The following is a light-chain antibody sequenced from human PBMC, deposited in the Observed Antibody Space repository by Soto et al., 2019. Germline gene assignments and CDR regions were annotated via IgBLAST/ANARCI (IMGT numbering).Light chain of an antibody. Sequence: QAAASVSASVGARVTITCRASQSIGSYLNWYHQKAGKAPNLLIYAASSLQSGVPSRFSGSGSGTDVNLNIRSLKPEDVGTDEGQQRNSAPLTFGGGTKVDI. CDR3: QQRNSAPLT. CDR1: QSIGSY. V-gene: IGKV1-39*01. J-gene: IGKJ4*01. CDR2: AAS.